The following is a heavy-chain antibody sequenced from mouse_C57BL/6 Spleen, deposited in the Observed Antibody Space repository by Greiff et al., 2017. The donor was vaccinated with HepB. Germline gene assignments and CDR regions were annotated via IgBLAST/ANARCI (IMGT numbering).Heavy chain of an antibody. D-gene: IGHD2-4*01. Sequence: DVQLVESGGDLVKPGGSLKLSCAASGFTFSSYGMSWVRQTPDKRLEWVATISSGGSYTYYPDSVKGRFTISRDNAKNTLYLQMSSLKSEDTAMYYCARQDDYDFDYWGQGTTLTVSS. CDR3: ARQDDYDFDY. CDR1: GFTFSSYG. J-gene: IGHJ2*01. CDR2: ISSGGSYT. V-gene: IGHV5-6*01.